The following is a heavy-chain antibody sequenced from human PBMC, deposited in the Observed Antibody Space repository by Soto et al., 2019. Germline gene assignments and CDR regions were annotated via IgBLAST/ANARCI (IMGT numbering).Heavy chain of an antibody. Sequence: PSETLSLTCTVSCGSISSGDYYWSWIRQPPGKGLEWIGYIYYSGSTYYNPSLKSRVTISVDTSKNQFSLKLSSVTAADTAVYYCARQLGYCSGGSCDPPWFDPWGQGTLVTVSS. CDR1: CGSISSGDYY. V-gene: IGHV4-30-4*01. J-gene: IGHJ5*02. CDR3: ARQLGYCSGGSCDPPWFDP. D-gene: IGHD2-15*01. CDR2: IYYSGST.